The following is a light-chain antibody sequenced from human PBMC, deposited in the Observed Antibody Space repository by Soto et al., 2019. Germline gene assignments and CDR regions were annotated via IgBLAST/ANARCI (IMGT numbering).Light chain of an antibody. CDR1: QSVSSN. CDR2: DAS. Sequence: EIVMTQSPATLSVSPGERATLSCRASQSVSSNLAWYQQKPGQAPRLLIYDASTRATGIPARFSGSGSGTEFTLTISSLQSEDFAVYYCQQCKNWPRTFGQGTKVEIK. V-gene: IGKV3-15*01. J-gene: IGKJ1*01. CDR3: QQCKNWPRT.